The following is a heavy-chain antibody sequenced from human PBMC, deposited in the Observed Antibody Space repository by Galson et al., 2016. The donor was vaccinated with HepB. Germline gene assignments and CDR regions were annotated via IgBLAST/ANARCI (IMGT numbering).Heavy chain of an antibody. D-gene: IGHD6-13*01. Sequence: TLSLTCTVSGDSISGGHYYWTWIRQLPGKGPEWIGYIYYSGTTYHNPSLKGRVTISVDTSKNQFSLKLTSLTAADTAVYFCARGVPPLPGYSSSWYIEYWGQGTLVTVSS. CDR1: GDSISGGHYY. CDR3: ARGVPPLPGYSSSWYIEY. V-gene: IGHV4-31*03. CDR2: IYYSGTT. J-gene: IGHJ4*02.